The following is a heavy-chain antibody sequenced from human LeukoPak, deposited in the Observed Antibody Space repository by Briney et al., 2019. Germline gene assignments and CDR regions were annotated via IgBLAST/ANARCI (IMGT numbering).Heavy chain of an antibody. J-gene: IGHJ4*02. D-gene: IGHD4-17*01. CDR1: GFTFSSYA. V-gene: IGHV3-23*01. Sequence: PGGSLRLSCAASGFTFSSYAMSWVRQAPGKGLEWVSAISGSGGGTYYADSVKGRFTISRDNSKNTLYLQMNSLRAEDTAVYYCAKDWEKLSDYGDYGALHVNDYWGQGTLVTVSS. CDR3: AKDWEKLSDYGDYGALHVNDY. CDR2: ISGSGGGT.